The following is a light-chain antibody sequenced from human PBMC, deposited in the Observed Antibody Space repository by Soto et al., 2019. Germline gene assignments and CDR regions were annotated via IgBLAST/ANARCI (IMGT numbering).Light chain of an antibody. Sequence: DIQMTQSPSNLSGSVGDRVTITCRASQTISGWLAWHQQKPGKAPKLLIYDVYALKRGVTPRFSGSGSGTEFTLTISSLQPEDFATYYCQPYDSFSVTVGQVTQVEIK. CDR2: DVY. V-gene: IGKV1-5*01. J-gene: IGKJ1*01. CDR1: QTISGW. CDR3: QPYDSFSVT.